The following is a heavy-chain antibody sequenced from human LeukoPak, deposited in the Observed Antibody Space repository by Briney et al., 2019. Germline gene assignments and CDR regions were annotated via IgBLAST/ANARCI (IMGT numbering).Heavy chain of an antibody. CDR3: ARAKSIADRFDY. CDR2: INPNSGGT. D-gene: IGHD6-6*01. CDR1: GYTFTGYY. V-gene: IGHV1-2*02. Sequence: EASVKVSFKASGYTFTGYYMHWVRQAPGQGLEWMGWINPNSGGTNYAQKFQGRVTMTRDTSISTAYMELGRLRPDDTAVYYCARAKSIADRFDYWGQGTLVTVSS. J-gene: IGHJ4*02.